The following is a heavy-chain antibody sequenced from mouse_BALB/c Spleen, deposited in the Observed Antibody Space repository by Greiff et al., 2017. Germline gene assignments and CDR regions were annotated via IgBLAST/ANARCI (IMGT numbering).Heavy chain of an antibody. D-gene: IGHD2-14*01. CDR1: GYTFTSYY. J-gene: IGHJ1*01. CDR3: TRGYDGSLWYFDV. CDR2: INPSNGGT. Sequence: VKLVESGAELVKPGASVKLSCKASGYTFTSYYMYWVKQRPGQGLEWIGEINPSNGGTNFNEKFKSKATLTVDKSSSTAYMQLSSLTSEDSAVYYCTRGYDGSLWYFDVWGAGTTVTVSS. V-gene: IGHV1S81*02.